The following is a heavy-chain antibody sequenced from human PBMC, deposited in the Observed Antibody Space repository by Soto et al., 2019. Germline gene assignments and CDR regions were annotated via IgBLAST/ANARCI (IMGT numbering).Heavy chain of an antibody. CDR1: GFTFSRYA. J-gene: IGHJ5*02. Sequence: GGSLRLSCAASGFTFSRYAMHWVRQAPGKGLEYVSVISSNGGSTYYANSVKGRFTISRDNSKNTLYLQMGSLRAEDMAVYYCARGIAVTNWFDPWGQGTLVTVSS. V-gene: IGHV3-64*01. CDR3: ARGIAVTNWFDP. CDR2: ISSNGGST. D-gene: IGHD6-19*01.